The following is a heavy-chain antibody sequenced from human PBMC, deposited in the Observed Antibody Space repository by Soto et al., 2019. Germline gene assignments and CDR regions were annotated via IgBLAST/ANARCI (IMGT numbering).Heavy chain of an antibody. CDR3: VRTSLVVAAATREDY. Sequence: PGVSLRLSCAASGFTFSSYWMTWVRQAPGKGLEWVANINQDGSEKNYVDSVKGRFTISRDNAKNTLYLQMNSLRAEDTAVYYCVRTSLVVAAATREDYWGQGTLVTVSS. D-gene: IGHD2-15*01. J-gene: IGHJ4*02. CDR2: INQDGSEK. V-gene: IGHV3-7*01. CDR1: GFTFSSYW.